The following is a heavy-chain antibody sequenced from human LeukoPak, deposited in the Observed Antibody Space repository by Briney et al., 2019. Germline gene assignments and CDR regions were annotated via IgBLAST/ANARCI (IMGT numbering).Heavy chain of an antibody. D-gene: IGHD2-15*01. CDR2: INPNSGGT. Sequence: GASVKVSCKASGYTFTCYYMHWVRQAPGQGLEWMGWINPNSGGTNYAQKFQGRVTMTRDTSISTVYMELRRLRYDDTAAYYCARGPLEYCSGGTCYSGRNWFDPWGQGTLVTVSS. CDR1: GYTFTCYY. CDR3: ARGPLEYCSGGTCYSGRNWFDP. V-gene: IGHV1-2*02. J-gene: IGHJ5*02.